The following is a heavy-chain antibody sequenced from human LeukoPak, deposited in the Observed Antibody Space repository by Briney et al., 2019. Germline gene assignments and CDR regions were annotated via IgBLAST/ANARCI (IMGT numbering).Heavy chain of an antibody. J-gene: IGHJ4*02. V-gene: IGHV4-39*07. CDR3: ARDLNLEWPGYFDY. D-gene: IGHD3-3*01. Sequence: SETLSLTCTVSGGSISSYYWGWIRQPPGKGLEWIGSIYYSGSTYYNPSLKSRVTISVDTSKNQFSLKLSSVTAADTAVYYCARDLNLEWPGYFDYWGQGTLVTVSS. CDR1: GGSISSYY. CDR2: IYYSGST.